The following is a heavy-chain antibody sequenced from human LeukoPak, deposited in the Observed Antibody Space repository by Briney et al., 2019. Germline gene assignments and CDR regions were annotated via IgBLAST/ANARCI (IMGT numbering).Heavy chain of an antibody. D-gene: IGHD3-22*01. Sequence: PGGSLRLSCAASGLTFSRYWMHWVRQAPGKGLVWVSRINSDGSSTSYADSVKGRFTISRDTAKNTLYLQMNSLRAEDTAVYYCARVVDSSGYYYVGAFDIWGRGTMVTVSS. J-gene: IGHJ3*02. CDR2: INSDGSST. CDR1: GLTFSRYW. V-gene: IGHV3-74*01. CDR3: ARVVDSSGYYYVGAFDI.